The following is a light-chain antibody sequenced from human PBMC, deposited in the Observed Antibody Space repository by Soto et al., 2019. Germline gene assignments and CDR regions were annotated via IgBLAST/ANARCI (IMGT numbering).Light chain of an antibody. V-gene: IGKV3-20*01. J-gene: IGKJ2*01. CDR2: GAS. CDR1: QSVSTNY. CDR3: QHYGSSPYT. Sequence: EIVLTQSPGTLSLSPGERVTLSCRASQSVSTNYLAWYQQKPGQAPRLLIYGASSRATGIPDRFSGSGSGTDFILTIRRLEPEDFAVYYCQHYGSSPYTFGQGTKLEIK.